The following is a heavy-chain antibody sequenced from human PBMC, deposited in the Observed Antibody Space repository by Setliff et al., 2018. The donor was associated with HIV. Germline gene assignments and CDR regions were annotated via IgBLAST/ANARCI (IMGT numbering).Heavy chain of an antibody. CDR1: GGSISGGVHY. Sequence: SETLSLTCTVSGGSISGGVHYGSWIRQHPGKGLEWIGYIHYSGSTYYNPSLKSQVTISVDTSKNRLSLKLGSVTAADAAVYYCARAMSSSWYIDGFDIWGQGTVVTVSS. V-gene: IGHV4-31*01. J-gene: IGHJ3*02. D-gene: IGHD6-13*01. CDR2: IHYSGST. CDR3: ARAMSSSWYIDGFDI.